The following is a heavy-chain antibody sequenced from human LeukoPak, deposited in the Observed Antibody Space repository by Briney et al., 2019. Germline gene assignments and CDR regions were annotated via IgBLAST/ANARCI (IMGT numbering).Heavy chain of an antibody. CDR3: ARDSYYDFWSGYSPYWYFDL. V-gene: IGHV4-59*01. D-gene: IGHD3-3*01. Sequence: SETLSLTCTASGSSISSYYWSWIRQPPGKGLEWIGYIYYSGSTNYNPSLKSRVTISVDTSKNQFSLKLSSVTAADTAVYYCARDSYYDFWSGYSPYWYFDLWGRGTLVTVSS. CDR2: IYYSGST. CDR1: GSSISSYY. J-gene: IGHJ2*01.